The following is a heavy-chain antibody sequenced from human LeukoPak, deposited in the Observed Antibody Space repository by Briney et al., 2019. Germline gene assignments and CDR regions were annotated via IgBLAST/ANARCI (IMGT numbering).Heavy chain of an antibody. CDR3: ARDLYRSVPRPTIFDY. J-gene: IGHJ4*02. Sequence: ASVKVSCKASIYTFNNYGFNWVRQAPGQGLEWMEWISVYNGNTDYAQKFQGRVTMTTDTSTSTVYMDLRSLRSDDTAVYLCARDLYRSVPRPTIFDYWGQGTLVTVSS. D-gene: IGHD6-6*01. CDR2: ISVYNGNT. CDR1: IYTFNNYG. V-gene: IGHV1-18*01.